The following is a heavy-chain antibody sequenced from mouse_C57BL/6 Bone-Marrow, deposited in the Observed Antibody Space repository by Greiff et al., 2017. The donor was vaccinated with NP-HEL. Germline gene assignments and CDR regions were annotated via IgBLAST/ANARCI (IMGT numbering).Heavy chain of an antibody. CDR3: TVWAWFAY. J-gene: IGHJ3*01. Sequence: DVQLQESGAELVRPGASVKLSCTASGFNIKDDYMHWVKQRPEQGLEWIGWIDPENGDTEYASKFQGKATITADTSSNTAYLQLSSLTSEDTAVYYCTVWAWFAYWGQGTLVTVSA. CDR1: GFNIKDDY. V-gene: IGHV14-4*01. CDR2: IDPENGDT.